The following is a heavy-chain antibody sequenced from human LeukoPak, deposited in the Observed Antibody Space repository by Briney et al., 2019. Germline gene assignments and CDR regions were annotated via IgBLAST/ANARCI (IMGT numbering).Heavy chain of an antibody. J-gene: IGHJ6*03. CDR3: ASACSGGSCLDYYYYMDV. Sequence: ASVKVSCKASGYTFTSYDINWVRQATGQGLEWMGWMNPNSGNTGYAQKFQGRVTMTRNTSISTAYTELSSLRSEDTAVYYCASACSGGSCLDYYYYMDVWGKGTTVTVSS. CDR1: GYTFTSYD. D-gene: IGHD2-15*01. V-gene: IGHV1-8*01. CDR2: MNPNSGNT.